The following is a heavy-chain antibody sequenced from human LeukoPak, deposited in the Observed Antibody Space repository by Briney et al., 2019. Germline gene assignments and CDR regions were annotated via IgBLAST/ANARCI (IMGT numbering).Heavy chain of an antibody. CDR2: IYPDDSDT. CDR3: ARPNITSYYDSRGYDAFDV. V-gene: IGHV5-51*01. Sequence: GESLKISCKGSGYRFNAYWIAWVRQMPGKGLEWMGIIYPDDSDTGYSPSFQGQVTISADKSVRAAYLQWSSLKASDTAMYYCARPNITSYYDSRGYDAFDVWGQGTMVTVSS. D-gene: IGHD3-22*01. J-gene: IGHJ3*01. CDR1: GYRFNAYW.